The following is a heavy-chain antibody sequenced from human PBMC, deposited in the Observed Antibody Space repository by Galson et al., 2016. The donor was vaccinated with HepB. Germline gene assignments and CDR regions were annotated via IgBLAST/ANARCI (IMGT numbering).Heavy chain of an antibody. CDR2: TSFDETNK. V-gene: IGHV3-30*18. CDR3: AKDRELQYFDWSMPWY. Sequence: SLRLSCAASGFIFRRTGMHWVRQAPGKGLEWVAGTSFDETNKHYADSVKGRFTISRDNSKNTLYLHMNSLTSEDTAVYYCAKDRELQYFDWSMPWYWGQGTLVTVSS. J-gene: IGHJ4*02. CDR1: GFIFRRTG. D-gene: IGHD3-9*01.